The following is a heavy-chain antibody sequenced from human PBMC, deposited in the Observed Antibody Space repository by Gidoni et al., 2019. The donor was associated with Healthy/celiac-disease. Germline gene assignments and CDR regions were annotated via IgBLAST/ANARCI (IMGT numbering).Heavy chain of an antibody. J-gene: IGHJ3*02. CDR2: ISSSSSYI. D-gene: IGHD3-3*01. CDR3: ARDDYDFWSGYFLDDAFDI. CDR1: GFTFSSYS. Sequence: EVQLVESGGGLVKPGGSLRLSCAASGFTFSSYSMNWVRQAPGKGLELVSSISSSSSYIYYADSVKGRFTISRDNAKNSLYLQMNSLRAEDTAVYYCARDDYDFWSGYFLDDAFDIWGQGTMVTVSS. V-gene: IGHV3-21*01.